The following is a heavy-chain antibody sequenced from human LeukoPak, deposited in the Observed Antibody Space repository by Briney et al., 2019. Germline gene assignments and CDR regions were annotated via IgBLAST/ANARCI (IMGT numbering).Heavy chain of an antibody. V-gene: IGHV3-15*01. CDR3: TTGITGTTNAFDI. CDR2: IKSKTDGGTT. D-gene: IGHD1-7*01. CDR1: GFTFSSYA. Sequence: GGSLRLSCAASGFTFSSYAMSWVRQAPGKGLEWVGRIKSKTDGGTTDYAAPVKGRFTISRDDSKNTLYLQMNSLKTEDTAVYYRTTGITGTTNAFDIWGQGTMVTVSS. J-gene: IGHJ3*02.